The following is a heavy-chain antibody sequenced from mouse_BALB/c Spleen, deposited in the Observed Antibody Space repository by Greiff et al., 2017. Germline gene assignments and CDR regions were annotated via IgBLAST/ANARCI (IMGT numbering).Heavy chain of an antibody. V-gene: IGHV5-6-5*01. Sequence: EVHLVESGGGLVKPGGSLKLSCAASGFTFSSYAMSWVRQTPEKRLEWVASISSGGSTYYPDSVKGRFTISRDNARNILYLQMSSLRSEDTAMYYCARGNLGNYSFAYWGQGTLVTVSA. CDR2: ISSGGST. CDR3: ARGNLGNYSFAY. J-gene: IGHJ3*01. D-gene: IGHD2-1*01. CDR1: GFTFSSYA.